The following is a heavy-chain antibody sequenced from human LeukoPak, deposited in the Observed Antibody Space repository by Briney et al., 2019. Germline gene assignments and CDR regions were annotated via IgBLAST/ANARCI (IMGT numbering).Heavy chain of an antibody. D-gene: IGHD2-2*02. J-gene: IGHJ3*02. V-gene: IGHV4-30-4*08. Sequence: SETLSLTCTVSGGSISSGDYYWSWIRQPPGKGLEWIGYIYYSGSTYYNPSLKSRVTISVDTSKNQFSLKLSSVTAADTAVYYCARESQLLYGGIYSDAFDIWGQGTMVTVSS. CDR1: GGSISSGDYY. CDR3: ARESQLLYGGIYSDAFDI. CDR2: IYYSGST.